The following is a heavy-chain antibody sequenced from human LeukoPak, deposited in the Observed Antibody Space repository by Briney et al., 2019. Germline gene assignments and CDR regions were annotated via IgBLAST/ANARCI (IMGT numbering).Heavy chain of an antibody. CDR1: GFTFSRYW. J-gene: IGHJ5*02. CDR2: INSDGSST. D-gene: IGHD6-19*01. V-gene: IGHV3-74*01. Sequence: PGGSLRLSCAASGFTFSRYWMHWVRQAPGKGLVWVSRINSDGSSTSYADSVKGRFTISRDNAKNTLYLQMNSLRAEDTAVYYCARSQTIAVADWFDPWGQGTLVTVSS. CDR3: ARSQTIAVADWFDP.